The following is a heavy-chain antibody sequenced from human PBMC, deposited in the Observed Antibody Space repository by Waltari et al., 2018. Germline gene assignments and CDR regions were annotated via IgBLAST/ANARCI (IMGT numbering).Heavy chain of an antibody. CDR3: ARHPPPAIYYMDV. J-gene: IGHJ6*03. CDR2: INHSGST. Sequence: QVQLQQWGAGLLKPSETLSLTCAVYGGSFSGYYWSWIRQPPGKGLEWIGEINHSGSTNSNPSLKSRVTISVDTSKNQFSLKLSSVTAADTAVYYCARHPPPAIYYMDVWGKGTTVTVSS. D-gene: IGHD2-2*01. V-gene: IGHV4-34*01. CDR1: GGSFSGYY.